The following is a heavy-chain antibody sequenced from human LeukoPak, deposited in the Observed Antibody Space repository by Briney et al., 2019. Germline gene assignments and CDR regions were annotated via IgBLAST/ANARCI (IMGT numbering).Heavy chain of an antibody. CDR3: ARGRAVAGSGGN. Sequence: PSETLSLTCAVSGYSISSGYYWGWIRQPPGKGLEWIGSIYHSGGTYYNPSLKSQVTISVDTSKNQFSLKLSSVTAADTAVYYCARGRAVAGSGGNWGQGTLVTVSS. V-gene: IGHV4-38-2*01. J-gene: IGHJ4*02. CDR1: GYSISSGYY. D-gene: IGHD6-19*01. CDR2: IYHSGGT.